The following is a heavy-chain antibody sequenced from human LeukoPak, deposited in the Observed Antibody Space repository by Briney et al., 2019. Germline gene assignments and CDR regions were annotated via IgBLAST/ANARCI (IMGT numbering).Heavy chain of an antibody. CDR2: MNPNSGNT. D-gene: IGHD3-10*01. V-gene: IGHV1-8*01. Sequence: ASVKVFCKGSGYTFTSYDINWVRQATGQGLEWMGWMNPNSGNTGYAQKFQGRVTMTRNTSISTAYMELSSLRSEDTAVYYCARITTMVRGVLSYWGQGTLVTVSS. CDR3: ARITTMVRGVLSY. J-gene: IGHJ4*02. CDR1: GYTFTSYD.